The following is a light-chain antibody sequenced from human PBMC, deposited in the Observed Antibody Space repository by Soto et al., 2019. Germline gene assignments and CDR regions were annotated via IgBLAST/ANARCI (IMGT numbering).Light chain of an antibody. CDR1: QSVSSSY. J-gene: IGKJ3*01. CDR2: GAS. CDR3: QQYGSSPSTT. Sequence: EIVLTQSPGTLSLSPGERATLSFRASQSVSSSYLAWYQQKPGQAPRLLIYGASSRATGIPDRFSGSGSGTDFTLTISRLEPEDFAVYYCQQYGSSPSTTFGPGTKVDIK. V-gene: IGKV3-20*01.